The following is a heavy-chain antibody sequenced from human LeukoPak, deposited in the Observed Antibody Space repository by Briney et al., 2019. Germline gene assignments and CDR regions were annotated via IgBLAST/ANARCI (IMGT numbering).Heavy chain of an antibody. Sequence: GGSLRLSCAASGFTFSSYGMSWVRQAPGKGLEWVSAISGSGGSTYYADSVKGRFTISRDNSKNTLYLQMNSLRAEDTAVYYCAKDYYGSGSPSYYYYYMDVWGKGTTVTISS. V-gene: IGHV3-23*01. CDR1: GFTFSSYG. D-gene: IGHD3-10*01. CDR2: ISGSGGST. CDR3: AKDYYGSGSPSYYYYYMDV. J-gene: IGHJ6*03.